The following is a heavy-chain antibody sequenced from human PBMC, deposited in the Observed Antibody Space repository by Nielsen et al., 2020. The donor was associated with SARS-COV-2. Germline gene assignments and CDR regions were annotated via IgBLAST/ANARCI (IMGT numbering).Heavy chain of an antibody. D-gene: IGHD3-16*01. CDR1: GYTFTGYY. V-gene: IGHV1-18*04. CDR2: INPHNANT. Sequence: ASVKVSCKASGYTFTGYYMHWVRQAPGQGLEWMGRINPHNANTNYAQQLQGRVTLTTDTSTNTAYMELRSLRSDDTAVYFCAREGSGVVPGPLGIGMWYYYYYMDVWGKGTTVTVSS. J-gene: IGHJ6*03. CDR3: AREGSGVVPGPLGIGMWYYYYYMDV.